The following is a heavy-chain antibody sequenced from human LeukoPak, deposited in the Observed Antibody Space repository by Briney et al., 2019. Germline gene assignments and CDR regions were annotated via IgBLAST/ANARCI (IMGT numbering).Heavy chain of an antibody. CDR1: GFTFSSYA. CDR3: ARDGDRYYYYYYYMDV. Sequence: GRSLRLSCAASGFTFSSYAMHWVRQAPGKGLEWVAVISYDGSNKYYADSVKGRFTISRDNSKNTLYLQMNSLRAEDTAVYYCARDGDRYYYYYYYMDVWGKGTTVTVSS. V-gene: IGHV3-30-3*01. D-gene: IGHD7-27*01. CDR2: ISYDGSNK. J-gene: IGHJ6*03.